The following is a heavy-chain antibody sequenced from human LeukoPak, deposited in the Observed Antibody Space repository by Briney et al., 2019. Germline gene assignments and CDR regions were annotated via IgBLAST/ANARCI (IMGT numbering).Heavy chain of an antibody. CDR1: GFTFSSYA. CDR3: AKGPFGGTVLMYFDY. CDR2: ISGSGGST. Sequence: GGSLRLSCAASGFTFSSYAMSWVRQAPGKGLEWVSAISGSGGSTYYADSVKGRFTISRDNSKNTLYLQMNSLRAEDTAVYYCAKGPFGGTVLMYFDYWGQGTLVTVSS. J-gene: IGHJ4*02. V-gene: IGHV3-23*01. D-gene: IGHD3-10*01.